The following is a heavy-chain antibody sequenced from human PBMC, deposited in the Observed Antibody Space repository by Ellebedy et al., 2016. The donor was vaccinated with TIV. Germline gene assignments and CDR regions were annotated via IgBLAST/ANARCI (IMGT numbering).Heavy chain of an antibody. CDR1: GFSFRSYW. CDR3: VRRGSYGDYAVQINSWFDT. CDR2: IYQDGGVQ. V-gene: IGHV3-7*01. D-gene: IGHD4-17*01. Sequence: PGGSLRLSCAASGFSFRSYWMGWVRQAPGKGLEWVANIYQDGGVQYYVDSVKGRFTISRDNADNSLFLQMNRLRAEDTAVYFCVRRGSYGDYAVQINSWFDTWGRGTLVAVSS. J-gene: IGHJ5*02.